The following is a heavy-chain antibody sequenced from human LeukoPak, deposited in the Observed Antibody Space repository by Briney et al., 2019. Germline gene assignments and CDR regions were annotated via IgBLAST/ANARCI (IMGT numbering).Heavy chain of an antibody. CDR1: GGSISSYY. CDR2: IYYSGST. D-gene: IGHD3-9*01. Sequence: ASETLSLTCTVPGGSISSYYWSWIRQPPGKGLEWIGYIYYSGSTNYNPSLKSRVTISVDTSKNQFSLKLSSVTAADTAVYYCARALLTQDAFDIWGQGTMVTVSS. J-gene: IGHJ3*02. V-gene: IGHV4-59*01. CDR3: ARALLTQDAFDI.